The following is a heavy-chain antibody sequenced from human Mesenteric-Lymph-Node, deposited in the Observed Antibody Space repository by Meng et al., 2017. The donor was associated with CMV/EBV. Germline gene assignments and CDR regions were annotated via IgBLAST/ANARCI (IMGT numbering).Heavy chain of an antibody. J-gene: IGHJ5*01. D-gene: IGHD4/OR15-4a*01. Sequence: SLKISCTVSGLRFEKYAMHWVRQSPGKGLEWVSGISYNSDIVAYAGSVKGRVTISRDNAKKSLFLQMNALRPEDAALYFCVKDDVPVQGAASRFASWGQGTLVTVSS. CDR1: GLRFEKYA. V-gene: IGHV3-9*01. CDR3: VKDDVPVQGAASRFAS. CDR2: ISYNSDIV.